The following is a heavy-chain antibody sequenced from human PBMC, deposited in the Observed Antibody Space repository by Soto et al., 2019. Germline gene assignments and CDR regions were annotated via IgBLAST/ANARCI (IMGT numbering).Heavy chain of an antibody. CDR2: IDPSDSYT. CDR3: ARHDHVRNYYDSSFPDAFDI. J-gene: IGHJ3*02. V-gene: IGHV5-10-1*03. Sequence: EVQLVQSGAEVKKPGESLRISCKGSGYSFTSYWISWVRQMPGKGLEWMGRIDPSDSYTNYSPSFQGHVTISADKSISTAYLQWSSLKASDTAMYYCARHDHVRNYYDSSFPDAFDIWGQGTMVTVSS. D-gene: IGHD3-22*01. CDR1: GYSFTSYW.